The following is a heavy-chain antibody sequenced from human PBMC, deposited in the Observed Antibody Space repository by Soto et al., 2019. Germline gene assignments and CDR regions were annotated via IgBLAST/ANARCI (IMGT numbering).Heavy chain of an antibody. Sequence: PGRCLRLSCAASGFTFTIYAIHWVRQAPGKGLERVAVMSYDGSNKYYADSVRGRFTISRDTSENTLHLQMNSLTTEATAVDYCATSGVAMSYHYFYGMDVWDQGTTVTVSS. J-gene: IGHJ6*02. D-gene: IGHD2-21*01. V-gene: IGHV3-30-3*01. CDR2: MSYDGSNK. CDR1: GFTFTIYA. CDR3: ATSGVAMSYHYFYGMDV.